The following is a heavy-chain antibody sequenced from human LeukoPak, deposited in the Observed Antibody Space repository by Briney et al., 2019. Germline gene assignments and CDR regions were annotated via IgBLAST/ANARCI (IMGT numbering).Heavy chain of an antibody. CDR3: ANHRCSSTNCYSRDAFDI. J-gene: IGHJ3*02. V-gene: IGHV3-53*01. D-gene: IGHD2-2*02. CDR2: IYSGGST. Sequence: GGSLRLSCAASGFTVNSNHMYWVRQAPGKGLEWVSVIYSGGSTYYADSVKGRFTISRDNSKNTLYLQMNSLRAEDTAVYYCANHRCSSTNCYSRDAFDIWGQGTMVTVSS. CDR1: GFTVNSNH.